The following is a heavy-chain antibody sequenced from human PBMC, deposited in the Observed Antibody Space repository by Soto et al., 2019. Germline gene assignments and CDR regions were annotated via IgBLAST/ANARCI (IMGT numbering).Heavy chain of an antibody. D-gene: IGHD4-17*01. CDR3: VKDQTKGDYVPPASDY. V-gene: IGHV1-69*01. CDR2: IIPIFGTA. CDR1: GGTFSSYS. J-gene: IGHJ4*02. Sequence: AVEHSCKASGGTFSSYSISWVRQATGQGLEWMGGIIPIFGTANYAQKFQGRVTITADESKNTLFLQMNSLRAEDTAVYYCVKDQTKGDYVPPASDYWGQGTLVTVSS.